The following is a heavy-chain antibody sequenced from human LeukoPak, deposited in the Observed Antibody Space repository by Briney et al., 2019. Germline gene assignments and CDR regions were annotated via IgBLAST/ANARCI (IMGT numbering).Heavy chain of an antibody. D-gene: IGHD6-19*01. CDR2: IWYDGSNK. J-gene: IGHJ4*02. V-gene: IGHV3-33*01. CDR3: AREFGSGWTQGYFDY. Sequence: SGGSLRLSCAASGFTFSSYGMHWVRQAPGKGLEWVAVIWYDGSNKYYADSVKGRFTISRDNSKNTPYLQMNSLRAEDTAVYYCAREFGSGWTQGYFDYWGQGTLVTVSS. CDR1: GFTFSSYG.